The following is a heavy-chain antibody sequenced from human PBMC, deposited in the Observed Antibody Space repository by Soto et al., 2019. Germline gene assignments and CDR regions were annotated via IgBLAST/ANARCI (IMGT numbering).Heavy chain of an antibody. CDR3: ARSKLGDGYSY. CDR1: GGSIISNNYY. D-gene: IGHD2-15*01. J-gene: IGHJ4*02. CDR2: VYFTGAT. V-gene: IGHV4-39*01. Sequence: SETLSLTCSVSGGSIISNNYYWGWIRQPPGKGLEWIGSVYFTGATYFNPSLKSRVTISVDTSKNQFSLRLNSVTAADTAVYYCARSKLGDGYSYWGQGTLVTVSS.